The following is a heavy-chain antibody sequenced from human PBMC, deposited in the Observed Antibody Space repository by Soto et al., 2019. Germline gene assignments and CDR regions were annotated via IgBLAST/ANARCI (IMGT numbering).Heavy chain of an antibody. Sequence: QEQLVQSGAEVKKPGSSVKVSCKASGGLFSSYPISWVRQVHGQGLEWMGGIIPVFQTAYYTQRFQGRVTITADESTNTAYRELSSLRSEDTAIYYCARGGSGYTWFNEFWGQGTLVTVSS. CDR2: IIPVFQTA. CDR3: ARGGSGYTWFNEF. V-gene: IGHV1-69*01. D-gene: IGHD3-22*01. J-gene: IGHJ4*02. CDR1: GGLFSSYP.